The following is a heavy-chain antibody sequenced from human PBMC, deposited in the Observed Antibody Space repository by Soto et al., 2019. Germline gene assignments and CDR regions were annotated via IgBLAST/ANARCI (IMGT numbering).Heavy chain of an antibody. J-gene: IGHJ4*02. Sequence: QVQLEESGGGVVQPGRSLRLSCAASGFTFSNYGMHWVRQAPGKGLEWVAVVWDDGSNEYYADCVKGRFTISRDNVKNTLYLQMNSLRAEDTAVYYCARHRSSPSGGSLDYWGQGTLVIVSS. CDR2: VWDDGSNE. V-gene: IGHV3-33*01. CDR1: GFTFSNYG. CDR3: ARHRSSPSGGSLDY. D-gene: IGHD6-6*01.